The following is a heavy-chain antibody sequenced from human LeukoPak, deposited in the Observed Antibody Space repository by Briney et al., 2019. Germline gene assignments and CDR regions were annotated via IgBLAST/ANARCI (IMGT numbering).Heavy chain of an antibody. D-gene: IGHD3-10*01. CDR2: IYYSGST. J-gene: IGHJ6*02. CDR1: GGSISSSSYY. V-gene: IGHV4-39*01. Sequence: SETLSLTCTVSGGSISSSSYYWGWIRQPPGKGLEWIGSIYYSGSTYYNPSLRSRVTISVDTSKNQFSLKVNSVTATDTAVYFCARHDSYALGSHPLDVWGQGTTVIVSS. CDR3: ARHDSYALGSHPLDV.